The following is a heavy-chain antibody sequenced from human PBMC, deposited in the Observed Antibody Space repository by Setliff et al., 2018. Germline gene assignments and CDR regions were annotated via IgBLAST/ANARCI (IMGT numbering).Heavy chain of an antibody. V-gene: IGHV1-18*01. CDR1: GYIFTDYG. CDR2: ISAYSGNT. J-gene: IGHJ4*02. CDR3: SRLVRYCTATTCQRASGAEI. Sequence: ASVKVSCKASGYIFTDYGVSWVRQAPGQGLEWLGWISAYSGNTQYAQKVQGRVTMTTDTSTSTAYMELRCLTSDDTAVYYCSRLVRYCTATTCQRASGAEIWGQGTQVTVSS. D-gene: IGHD2-8*02.